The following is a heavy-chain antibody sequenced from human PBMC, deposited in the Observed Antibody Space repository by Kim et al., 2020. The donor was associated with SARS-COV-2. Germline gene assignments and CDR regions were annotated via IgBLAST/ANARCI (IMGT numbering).Heavy chain of an antibody. V-gene: IGHV4-59*01. Sequence: SETLSLTCTVSGGSISGYYWSWIRQPPGKGLEWIGYIYYSGSTNYNPSLKSRVTISVDTSKNQFSLKLSSVTAADTAVYYCARVATPFTGWFDPWGQGTLVTVSS. CDR3: ARVATPFTGWFDP. CDR1: GGSISGYY. D-gene: IGHD5-12*01. CDR2: IYYSGST. J-gene: IGHJ5*02.